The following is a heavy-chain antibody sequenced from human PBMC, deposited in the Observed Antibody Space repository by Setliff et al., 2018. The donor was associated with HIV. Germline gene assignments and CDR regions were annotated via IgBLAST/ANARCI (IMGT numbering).Heavy chain of an antibody. Sequence: TLSLTCTVSGGSISSYYWSWIRQPPGKGLEWIGHMYTSGSTTYNPSLKSRVTLSVDTAYMELSSLTSEDTAMYYCATIREYYYDSSGQEYFQHWGHGTLVTVSS. CDR2: MYTSGST. D-gene: IGHD3-22*01. V-gene: IGHV4-4*08. J-gene: IGHJ1*01. CDR3: ATIREYYYDSSGQEYFQH. CDR1: GGSISSYY.